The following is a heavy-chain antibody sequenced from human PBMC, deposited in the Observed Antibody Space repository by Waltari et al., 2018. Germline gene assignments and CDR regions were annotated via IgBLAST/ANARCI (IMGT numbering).Heavy chain of an antibody. Sequence: EVLLLESGGDLVQPGGSLRLSCAASGFAFTTYAMSWVRQAPGRGLEWVSAISGRGTATYYADSVKGRFTISRDNSKNTLYLQMNSLRAEDTALYYCAKEVAFCGGDFYSLSDYWGQGTLVTVSS. V-gene: IGHV3-23*01. CDR2: ISGRGTAT. D-gene: IGHD2-21*02. J-gene: IGHJ4*02. CDR3: AKEVAFCGGDFYSLSDY. CDR1: GFAFTTYA.